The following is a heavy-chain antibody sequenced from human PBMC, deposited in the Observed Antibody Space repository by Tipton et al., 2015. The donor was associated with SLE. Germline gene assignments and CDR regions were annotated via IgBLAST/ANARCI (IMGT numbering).Heavy chain of an antibody. J-gene: IGHJ4*02. Sequence: GLVKPSETLSLTCAVYGGSFGGYYWSWIRQPPGKGLEWIGEINHSGSTYYNPSLKSRVTISVDTSKNQFSLKLSSVTAADTAVYYCARGDGGSCFDYWGQGTLVTVSS. V-gene: IGHV4-34*01. D-gene: IGHD2-15*01. CDR1: GGSFGGYY. CDR3: ARGDGGSCFDY. CDR2: INHSGST.